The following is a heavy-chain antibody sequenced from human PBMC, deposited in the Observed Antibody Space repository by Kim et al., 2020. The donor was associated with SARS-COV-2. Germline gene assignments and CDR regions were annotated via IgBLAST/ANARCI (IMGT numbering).Heavy chain of an antibody. D-gene: IGHD3-10*01. V-gene: IGHV4-59*13. CDR3: ARQAMVRGNWFDP. Sequence: SETLSLTCTVSGGSISSYYWSWIRQPPGKGLEWIGYIYYSGSTNYNPSLKSRVTISVDTSKNQFSLKLSSVTAADTAVYYCARQAMVRGNWFDPWGQGTLVTVSS. CDR2: IYYSGST. CDR1: GGSISSYY. J-gene: IGHJ5*02.